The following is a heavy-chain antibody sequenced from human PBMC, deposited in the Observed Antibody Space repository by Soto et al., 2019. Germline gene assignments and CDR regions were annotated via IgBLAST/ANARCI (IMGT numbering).Heavy chain of an antibody. J-gene: IGHJ4*02. D-gene: IGHD6-19*01. V-gene: IGHV1-18*01. CDR1: GYTFTDYG. CDR2: IHTYNGNT. Sequence: QFQLVQSGAEVKKPGASVKVYCKASGYTFTDYGISWVRQAPGQGLEWMGWIHTYNGNTNYAQKVQGRVTMTTDSSTSTASMELRSLRSDDTAVYYCARDAQYSSRWHPIDYWGQGTLVTVSS. CDR3: ARDAQYSSRWHPIDY.